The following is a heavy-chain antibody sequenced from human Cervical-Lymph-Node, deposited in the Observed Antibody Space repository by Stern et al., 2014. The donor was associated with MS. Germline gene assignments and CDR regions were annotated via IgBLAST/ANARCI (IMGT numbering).Heavy chain of an antibody. CDR3: ALSSETSDRWYSLGYDL. J-gene: IGHJ5*02. D-gene: IGHD6-13*01. CDR1: GGTFSKFP. CDR2: IFPVFGTP. Sequence: QMQLVQSGAEVTKPWSSVKVSCKASGGTFSKFPSSWVRQAPGQGLEWMGGIFPVFGTPTYAQEFRGRVTITADVSTSTVYMELSSLRSDDTAVYYCALSSETSDRWYSLGYDLWGQGTLFTVSS. V-gene: IGHV1-69*01.